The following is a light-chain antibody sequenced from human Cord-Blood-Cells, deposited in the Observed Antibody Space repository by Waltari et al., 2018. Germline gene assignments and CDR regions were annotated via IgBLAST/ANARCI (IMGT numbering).Light chain of an antibody. CDR2: DAS. V-gene: IGKV1-5*01. CDR3: QQYNSYSLT. Sequence: DIQMTQSPSTLSASVGDRVTITCRASQSISSWLAWYQQKPGKAPKLQIYDASSLESGVPSRFSGSGSGTEFTLTISSLQPDDFATYYCQQYNSYSLTFGPGTKVDIK. CDR1: QSISSW. J-gene: IGKJ3*01.